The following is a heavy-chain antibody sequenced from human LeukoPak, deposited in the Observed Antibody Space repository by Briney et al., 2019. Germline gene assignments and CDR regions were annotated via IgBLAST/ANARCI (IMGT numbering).Heavy chain of an antibody. J-gene: IGHJ3*02. D-gene: IGHD3-22*01. CDR2: INWNGGST. Sequence: PGGSLRLSCAASGFTFSDYYMSWIRQAPGKGLEWVSGINWNGGSTGYADSVKGRFTISRDNAKNSLYLQMNSLRAEDTALYYCARDAITTIVDSDAFDIWGQGTMVTVSS. CDR1: GFTFSDYY. CDR3: ARDAITTIVDSDAFDI. V-gene: IGHV3-20*04.